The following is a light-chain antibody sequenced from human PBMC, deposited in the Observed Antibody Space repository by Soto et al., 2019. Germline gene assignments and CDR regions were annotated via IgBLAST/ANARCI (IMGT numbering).Light chain of an antibody. V-gene: IGLV1-40*01. J-gene: IGLJ1*01. Sequence: QSVLTQPPSVSGAPGQRVAISCTGSSSNIGAEYDVHWYQQLPGTAPKRLIYGDNNRPSGVLDRFSGSKSGTSASLAITGLQPEDEADYYCQSYDSSLTTFVFGTGTKVTVL. CDR2: GDN. CDR3: QSYDSSLTTFV. CDR1: SSNIGAEYD.